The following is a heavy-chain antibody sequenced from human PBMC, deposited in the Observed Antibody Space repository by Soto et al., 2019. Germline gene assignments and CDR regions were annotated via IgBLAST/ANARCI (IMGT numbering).Heavy chain of an antibody. J-gene: IGHJ4*02. V-gene: IGHV4-39*02. CDR3: ARRSHLVVATT. CDR1: GASFSDANYY. Sequence: SETLSLTCIVSGASFSDANYYWVWIRQPPGEGLEWIGSFYYDGRTYYNASLKSRVTISVDTSKNHFSLMLTSVTAADTAVYYCARRSHLVVATTWGQGTLVTGSS. D-gene: IGHD1-1*01. CDR2: FYYDGRT.